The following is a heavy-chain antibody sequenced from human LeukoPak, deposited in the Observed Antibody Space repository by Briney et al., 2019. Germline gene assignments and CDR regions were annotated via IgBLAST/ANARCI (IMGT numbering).Heavy chain of an antibody. J-gene: IGHJ4*02. CDR2: INASGGST. V-gene: IGHV1-46*01. Sequence: ASVKVSCNASGYTFTIYYMHWVRQPPAQGLEWVGIINASGGSTSYAQKFQGRVTMTRDTSTSTVYMELSSLRSEDTAVYYCARERTGPDYWGQGTLVTVSS. CDR1: GYTFTIYY. CDR3: ARERTGPDY.